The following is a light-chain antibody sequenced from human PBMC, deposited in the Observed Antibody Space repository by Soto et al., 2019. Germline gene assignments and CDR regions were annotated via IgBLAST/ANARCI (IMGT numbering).Light chain of an antibody. Sequence: EIVMTQSPATLSVSPGERATLSCRASQSITGNLTWYQQKPGQAPRLLIYAASTLQSGVPSRFSGSGSGTDFTLTISSLQPEDVATYYCQKYNSAPWTFGQGTKVEIK. CDR3: QKYNSAPWT. V-gene: IGKV3-15*01. CDR1: QSITGN. J-gene: IGKJ1*01. CDR2: AAS.